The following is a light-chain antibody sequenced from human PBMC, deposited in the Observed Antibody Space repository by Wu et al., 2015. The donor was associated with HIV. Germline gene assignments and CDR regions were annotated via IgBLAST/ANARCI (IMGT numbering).Light chain of an antibody. CDR3: QLYNSYSFT. V-gene: IGKV1-5*03. CDR1: QSITNW. Sequence: DIQITQSPSTLSASVGDRVTITCRTSQSITNWLAWYQQKPGKAPKVVIYKASSLEGGVSSRFSGGGSGTEFTLTITSLQPDDFATYYCQLYNSYSFTFGPGTKWISN. CDR2: KAS. J-gene: IGKJ3*01.